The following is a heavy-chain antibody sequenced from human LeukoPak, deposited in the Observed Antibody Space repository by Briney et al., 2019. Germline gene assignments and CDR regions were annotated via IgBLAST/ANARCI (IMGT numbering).Heavy chain of an antibody. J-gene: IGHJ4*02. Sequence: SETLSLTCAVSGGSISSSNWWSWVRQPPGKGLEWIGEIYHSGSTNYNPSLKSRVTISVDKSKNQISLKLSSVTAADTAVYYCASEPFYSGSYSDYWGQGTLVTVSS. CDR3: ASEPFYSGSYSDY. V-gene: IGHV4-4*02. CDR1: GGSISSSNW. D-gene: IGHD1-26*01. CDR2: IYHSGST.